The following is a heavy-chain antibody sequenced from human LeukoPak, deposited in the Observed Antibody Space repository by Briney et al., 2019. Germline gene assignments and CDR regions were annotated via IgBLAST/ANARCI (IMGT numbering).Heavy chain of an antibody. D-gene: IGHD2-21*02. J-gene: IGHJ4*02. CDR2: ISGSGDST. V-gene: IGHV3-23*01. CDR3: SKDRARVVTDEDDY. Sequence: GGSLRLSCAASVFIFSSYAMSWVRQAPGKELEWVSAISGSGDSTYYADSVRGRFTISRDNSKNTLDLQINKLTAERTAVYYCSKDRARVVTDEDDYWGQGTLVTVSS. CDR1: VFIFSSYA.